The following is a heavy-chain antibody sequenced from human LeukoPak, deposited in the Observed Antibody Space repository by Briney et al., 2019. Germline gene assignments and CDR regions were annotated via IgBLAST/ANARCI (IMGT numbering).Heavy chain of an antibody. D-gene: IGHD2-8*01. V-gene: IGHV1-24*01. CDR3: ATVPREPIVLMVYAPGWFDP. Sequence: EASVKVSCKVSGYTLTELSMHWVRQAPGKGHEWMGGFDPEDGETIYAQKFQGRVTMTEDTSTDTAYMELSSLRSEDTAVYYCATVPREPIVLMVYAPGWFDPWGQGTLVTVSS. CDR1: GYTLTELS. J-gene: IGHJ5*02. CDR2: FDPEDGET.